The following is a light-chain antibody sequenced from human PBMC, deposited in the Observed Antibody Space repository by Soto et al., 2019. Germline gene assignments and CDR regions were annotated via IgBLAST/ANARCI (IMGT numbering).Light chain of an antibody. Sequence: EIVLTQSPATLSLSPGERATLSCRASQSVGSYFAWYQQKPGQAPRLLIYDASNRATGIPARFSGSGSGTDFSLTISSLEHEDFAVYYCQQRSNWPTITFGQGTRLEIK. CDR2: DAS. J-gene: IGKJ5*01. CDR1: QSVGSY. V-gene: IGKV3-11*01. CDR3: QQRSNWPTIT.